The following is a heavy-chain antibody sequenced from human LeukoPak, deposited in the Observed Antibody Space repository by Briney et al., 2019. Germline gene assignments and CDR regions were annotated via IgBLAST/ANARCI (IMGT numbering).Heavy chain of an antibody. V-gene: IGHV1-2*02. CDR3: ARDQRQQNHYESIGYMDY. J-gene: IGHJ4*02. CDR2: INANDGGT. Sequence: GASVKVSCKASGYSFTDNYIHWVRQAPGQGLEWMGSINANDGGTNYAHKFRDRVATTRDTAIRTAYMELSSLTSDDSAVYFCARDQRQQNHYESIGYMDYWGQGALVTVSS. D-gene: IGHD3-22*01. CDR1: GYSFTDNY.